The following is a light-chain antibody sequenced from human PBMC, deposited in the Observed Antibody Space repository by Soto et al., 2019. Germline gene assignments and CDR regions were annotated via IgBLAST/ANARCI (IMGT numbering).Light chain of an antibody. CDR2: EGS. V-gene: IGLV2-23*03. CDR1: SSDVGTYNL. Sequence: QSVLTQPASVSGSPGQSITISCTGTSSDVGTYNLVSWYQQHPGKAPKLMIYEGSELPSGVSNRFSGSTSGNTASLTISGLQAEDEADYYCCSYGGGVTIHVFGGGTKLTVL. CDR3: CSYGGGVTIHV. J-gene: IGLJ2*01.